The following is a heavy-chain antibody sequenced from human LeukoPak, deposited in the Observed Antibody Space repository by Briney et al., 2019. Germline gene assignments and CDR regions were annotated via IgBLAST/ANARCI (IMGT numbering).Heavy chain of an antibody. J-gene: IGHJ4*02. V-gene: IGHV3-33*06. D-gene: IGHD3-9*01. CDR2: IWYDGSNK. CDR1: GFTFSSYG. CDR3: AKSGVLRYFDWLFDY. Sequence: GGSLRLSCAASGFTFSSYGMHWVRQAPGKGLEWVAVIWYDGSNKYYADSVKGRFTISRDNSKNTLYLQMNSLRAEDTAVYYCAKSGVLRYFDWLFDYWGQGTLVTVSS.